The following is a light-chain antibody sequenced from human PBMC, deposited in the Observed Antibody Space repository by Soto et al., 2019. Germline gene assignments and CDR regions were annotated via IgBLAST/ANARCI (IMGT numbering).Light chain of an antibody. J-gene: IGKJ1*01. CDR2: GAS. CDR1: QSVSSSY. Sequence: EIVLTQSPGTLSLSPGERATLSCRASQSVSSSYLAWYQQKPGQAPRPLIYGASSRAIGIPDRFSGSGSGTDFTLTISGLEPEDFAVYYCQQYGSSPWTFVQGTKVEIK. CDR3: QQYGSSPWT. V-gene: IGKV3-20*01.